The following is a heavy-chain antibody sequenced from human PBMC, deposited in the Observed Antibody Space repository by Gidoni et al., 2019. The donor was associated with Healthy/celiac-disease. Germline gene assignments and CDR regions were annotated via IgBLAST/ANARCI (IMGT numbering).Heavy chain of an antibody. CDR3: ARDRDYVWGSYPHSDAFDI. D-gene: IGHD3-16*02. CDR2: ISAYNGNT. V-gene: IGHV1-18*04. Sequence: QVQLVQSGAEVKKPGASVKVSCKASGYTFTSYGIRWVRQAPGQGLEWMGWISAYNGNTNYAQQLQGRVTMTTDTSTSTAYMGMRSLRSDDTAVYYCARDRDYVWGSYPHSDAFDIWGQGTMVTVSS. J-gene: IGHJ3*02. CDR1: GYTFTSYG.